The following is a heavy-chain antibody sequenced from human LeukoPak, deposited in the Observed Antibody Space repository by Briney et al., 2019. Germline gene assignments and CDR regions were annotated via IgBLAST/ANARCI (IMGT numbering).Heavy chain of an antibody. CDR2: IYSGGYT. J-gene: IGHJ3*02. CDR3: ARVALHAFDI. V-gene: IGHV3-53*01. Sequence: QPGGSLRLSCAASGFIVSDKYMSWVRQAPGKGLEWVSVIYSGGYTQYADSVKGRFTISRDNSKNTLYLQMNSLKAEDTALYYCARVALHAFDIWGQGTMVTVSS. CDR1: GFIVSDKY.